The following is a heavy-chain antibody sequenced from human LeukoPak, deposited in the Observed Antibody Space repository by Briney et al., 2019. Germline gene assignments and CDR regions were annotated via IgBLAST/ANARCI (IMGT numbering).Heavy chain of an antibody. CDR2: IYYSGST. V-gene: IGHV4-59*01. D-gene: IGHD6-19*01. Sequence: SETLSLTCTVSGGSISSYYWSWIRQPPGKGLEWIGYIYYSGSTNYNPFLKSRVTISVDTSKNQFSLKLSSVTAADTAVYYCARSSIAVAEQPFDYWGQGTLVTVSS. CDR3: ARSSIAVAEQPFDY. CDR1: GGSISSYY. J-gene: IGHJ4*02.